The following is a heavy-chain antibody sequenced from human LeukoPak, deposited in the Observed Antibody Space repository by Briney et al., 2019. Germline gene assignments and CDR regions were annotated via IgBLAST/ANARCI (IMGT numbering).Heavy chain of an antibody. CDR3: ARDSSSGWYRNLPGNFDY. Sequence: ASVKVSCKASGYTFTSYGISWVRQAPGQGLEWMGWISAYNGNTNYAQKLQGRVTMTTDTSTSTAYMELRSLRSDDTAVYYCARDSSSGWYRNLPGNFDYWGQGTLVTVSS. D-gene: IGHD6-19*01. CDR1: GYTFTSYG. J-gene: IGHJ4*02. V-gene: IGHV1-18*01. CDR2: ISAYNGNT.